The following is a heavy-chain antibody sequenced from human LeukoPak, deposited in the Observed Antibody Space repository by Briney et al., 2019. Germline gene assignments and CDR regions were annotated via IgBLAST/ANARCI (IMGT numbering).Heavy chain of an antibody. CDR3: ANPVSGDP. CDR2: IRGNGGGP. CDR1: GFTLSNYD. J-gene: IGHJ5*02. Sequence: LTGGSLRLSCAASGFTLSNYDMNWVRQAPGKGLEWVSGIRGNGGGPYYADSVKGRFTISRDNSKNTLYLEMNNLRVEDTALYYCANPVSGDPWGQGTLVTVSS. V-gene: IGHV3-23*01.